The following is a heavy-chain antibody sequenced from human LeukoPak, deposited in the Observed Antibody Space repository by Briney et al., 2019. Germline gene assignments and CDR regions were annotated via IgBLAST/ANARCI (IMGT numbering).Heavy chain of an antibody. J-gene: IGHJ5*02. D-gene: IGHD6-13*01. CDR2: IYYSGTT. Sequence: SETLSLTCTVSGGSIGSSSWNWIRQPPRQGQEWIGYIYYSGTTNYNPSLKSRVTMSVDVSKNQFSLNLSSVTAADTAVYYCARRSSSWKNWFDPWGQGTLVTVSS. V-gene: IGHV4-59*01. CDR3: ARRSSSWKNWFDP. CDR1: GGSIGSSS.